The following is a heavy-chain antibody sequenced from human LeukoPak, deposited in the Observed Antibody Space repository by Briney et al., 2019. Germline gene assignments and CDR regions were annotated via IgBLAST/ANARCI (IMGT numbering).Heavy chain of an antibody. D-gene: IGHD3-16*02. V-gene: IGHV4-59*01. CDR1: GGSISSYY. CDR2: ISYSGST. J-gene: IGHJ4*02. CDR3: AKYVWGSYPTFEDY. Sequence: SETLSLTCTVSGGSISSYYWSWIRQPPGKRLEWIGYISYSGSTNYNPSLKSRVTISVDTSKNQFSLKLSSVTAADTAVYYCAKYVWGSYPTFEDYWGQGTVVTVSS.